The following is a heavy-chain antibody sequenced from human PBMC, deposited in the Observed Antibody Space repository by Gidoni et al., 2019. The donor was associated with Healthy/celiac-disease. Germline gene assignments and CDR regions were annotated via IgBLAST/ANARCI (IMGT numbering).Heavy chain of an antibody. D-gene: IGHD3-22*01. CDR1: GGSISSYY. CDR3: ARDTKYYYDSSGYMDDAFDI. Sequence: QVQLQESGPGLVKPSETLSLTCTVSGGSISSYYWSWIRQPPGKGLEWIGYIYYSGSTNYNPSLKSRVTISVDTSKNQFSLKLSSVTAADTAVYYCARDTKYYYDSSGYMDDAFDIWGQGTMVTVSS. V-gene: IGHV4-59*01. CDR2: IYYSGST. J-gene: IGHJ3*02.